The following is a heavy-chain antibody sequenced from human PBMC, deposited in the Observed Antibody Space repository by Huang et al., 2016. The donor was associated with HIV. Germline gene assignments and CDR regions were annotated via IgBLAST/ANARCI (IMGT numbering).Heavy chain of an antibody. CDR2: IKQDESEK. CDR3: ATKTAAMDI. Sequence: GGSIRLSCVGSTFTFGAYWMSWVRQSPGKGLEWVANIKQDESEKYYVESVKGRFNISRDNAKKFLFLEMNNVRVEDTATYYCATKTAAMDIWGQGTTVTVS. V-gene: IGHV3-7*01. CDR1: TFTFGAYW. D-gene: IGHD1-7*01. J-gene: IGHJ6*02.